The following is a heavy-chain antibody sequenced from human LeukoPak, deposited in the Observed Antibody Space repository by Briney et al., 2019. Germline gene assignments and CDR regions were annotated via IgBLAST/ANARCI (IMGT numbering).Heavy chain of an antibody. V-gene: IGHV1-46*01. D-gene: IGHD5-24*01. CDR1: GYTFTTYY. J-gene: IGHJ3*02. CDR3: ARAEITRDGYNSAFDI. CDR2: INPSSNST. Sequence: ASVKVSCKASGYTFTTYYMHWVRQAPGQGLEWMGIINPSSNSTSYAQKFQGRVTMTSDMSTSTVYMELRSLRFEDTAVYYCARAEITRDGYNSAFDIWGQGTMVTVSS.